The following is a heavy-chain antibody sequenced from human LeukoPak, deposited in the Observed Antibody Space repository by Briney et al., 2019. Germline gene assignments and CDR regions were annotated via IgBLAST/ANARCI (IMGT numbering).Heavy chain of an antibody. CDR1: GFTFNSYW. Sequence: GGSLRLSCAASGFTFNSYWMHWVRQAPGQGLVWVSRINSDGSTTNYADSVKGRFTVSRDNAKNTLFLQMNSLRAEDTAVYYCARVSGYTLVGAFDFWGQGTMVTVSS. CDR2: INSDGSTT. CDR3: ARVSGYTLVGAFDF. J-gene: IGHJ3*01. D-gene: IGHD1-26*01. V-gene: IGHV3-74*01.